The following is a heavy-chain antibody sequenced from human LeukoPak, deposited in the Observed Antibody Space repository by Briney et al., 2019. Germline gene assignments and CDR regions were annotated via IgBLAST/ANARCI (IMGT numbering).Heavy chain of an antibody. D-gene: IGHD1-14*01. CDR2: IKKDGSEE. J-gene: IGHJ3*01. CDR3: ARSNPNRNALDL. V-gene: IGHV3-7*01. Sequence: GESLRLSCAASGFTLNSYLMSWVRQAPGRGLEWVANIKKDGSEESYLDSVKGRFTVSRDNAKNSLFLQMNSLRGEDTAVYYCARSNPNRNALDLWGQGTMVTISS. CDR1: GFTLNSYL.